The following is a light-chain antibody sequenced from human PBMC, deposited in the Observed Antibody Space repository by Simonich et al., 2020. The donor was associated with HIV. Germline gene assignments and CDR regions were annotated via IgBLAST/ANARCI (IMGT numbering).Light chain of an antibody. CDR3: SSYKSSSTWV. V-gene: IGLV2-14*03. Sequence: QSALTQPASVSGSPGQSITISCTGTSSAVGGYNYVSWYQQHPGKAPKLMLYDVSNRPSGVSNRFSGSKSGNTASLTISGLQAEDEADYYCSSYKSSSTWVFGGGTKLTVL. CDR2: DVS. CDR1: SSAVGGYNY. J-gene: IGLJ3*02.